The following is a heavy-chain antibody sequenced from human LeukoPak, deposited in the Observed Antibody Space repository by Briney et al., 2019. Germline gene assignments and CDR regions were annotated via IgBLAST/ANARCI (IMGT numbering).Heavy chain of an antibody. CDR2: IYYSGST. CDR1: GGSISSSSYY. Sequence: SETLSLTCTVSGGSISSSSYYWGWIRQPPGKGLEWIGSIYYSGSTYYSPSLKSRVTISVDTSKNQFSLKLSSVTAADTAVYYCARRQMDRGFDYWGQGTLVTVSS. D-gene: IGHD2-8*01. CDR3: ARRQMDRGFDY. J-gene: IGHJ4*02. V-gene: IGHV4-39*01.